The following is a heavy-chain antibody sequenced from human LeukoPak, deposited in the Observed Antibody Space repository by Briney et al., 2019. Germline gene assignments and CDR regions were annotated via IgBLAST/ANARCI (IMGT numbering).Heavy chain of an antibody. CDR2: IIPIFGTA. CDR1: GGTFSSYA. D-gene: IGHD5-18*01. CDR3: ARGPKGYSYGYEYYFDY. Sequence: SVKVSCKASGGTFSSYAISWVRQAPGQGLEWMGEIIPIFGTANYAQKFQGRVTITTDESTSTAYMELSSLRSEDTAVYYCARGPKGYSYGYEYYFDYWGQGTLVTVSS. V-gene: IGHV1-69*05. J-gene: IGHJ4*02.